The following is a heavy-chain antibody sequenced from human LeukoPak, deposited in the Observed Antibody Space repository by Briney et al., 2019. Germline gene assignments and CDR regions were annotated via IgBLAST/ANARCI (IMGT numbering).Heavy chain of an antibody. D-gene: IGHD3-10*01. CDR1: GYTFTSYG. CDR3: ARKSGGVRGPDYYYYYGMDV. Sequence: ASVKVSCKASGYTFTSYGISWVRQAPGQGLEWVGWISAYNGNTNYAQKLQGRVTMTTDTSTSTAYMELRSLRSDDTAVYYCARKSGGVRGPDYYYYYGMDVWGQGTTVTVSS. J-gene: IGHJ6*02. CDR2: ISAYNGNT. V-gene: IGHV1-18*01.